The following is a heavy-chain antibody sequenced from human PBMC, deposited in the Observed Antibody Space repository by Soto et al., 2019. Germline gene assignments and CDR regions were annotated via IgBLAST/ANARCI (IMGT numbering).Heavy chain of an antibody. D-gene: IGHD2-15*01. CDR1: GFTFSSYA. J-gene: IGHJ6*02. V-gene: IGHV3-30-3*01. CDR3: ARGEMVVAAMLAGSGMDV. CDR2: ISYDGSNK. Sequence: QVQLVESEGGVVQPGRSLRLSCEASGFTFSSYAMHWVSQAPGKGLEWVAVISYDGSNKYYADSVKGRFTISRENSKNTLYLQMNSLRAEDTAVYYCARGEMVVAAMLAGSGMDVWGQGTTVTVSS.